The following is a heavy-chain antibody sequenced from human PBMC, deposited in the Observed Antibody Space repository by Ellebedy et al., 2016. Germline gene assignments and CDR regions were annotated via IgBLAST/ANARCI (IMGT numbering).Heavy chain of an antibody. Sequence: ASVKVSCXASGGTFSSYAISWVRQAPGQGLEWMGWINPNSGGTNYAQKFQGRVTMTRDTSISTAYMELSRLRSDDTAVYYCARARVHYYDSSGTPLQYYFDYWGQGTLVTVSS. CDR2: INPNSGGT. V-gene: IGHV1-2*02. D-gene: IGHD3-22*01. CDR1: GGTFSSYA. J-gene: IGHJ4*02. CDR3: ARARVHYYDSSGTPLQYYFDY.